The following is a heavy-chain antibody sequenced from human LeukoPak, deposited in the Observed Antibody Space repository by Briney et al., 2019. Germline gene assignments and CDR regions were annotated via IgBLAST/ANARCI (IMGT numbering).Heavy chain of an antibody. CDR3: AKGRSNTDYDFWGGYYGWFDT. CDR1: GVSFSSYA. V-gene: IGHV3-9*01. D-gene: IGHD3-3*01. Sequence: PGGSLRLSGASSGVSFSSYASHWVRQAPGEGVEWVAVISWNSGSICDADYVKHRFTIPRDTAKNSLYLQMTSLRGEDTALYYCAKGRSNTDYDFWGGYYGWFDTWGEGNLVTVSS. J-gene: IGHJ5*02. CDR2: ISWNSGSI.